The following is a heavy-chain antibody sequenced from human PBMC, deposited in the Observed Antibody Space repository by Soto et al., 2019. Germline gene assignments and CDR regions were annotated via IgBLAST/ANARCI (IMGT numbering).Heavy chain of an antibody. Sequence: QLVESGGGLVQPGRSLRLSCAASGFTFDDYAMHWVRQPPGKGLEWVSGISWSGGNMAYADSVKGRFITSRDNVKNSLYLQMNSLRVEDTALYHCVKVSYSSLTTLGSAFDVWGQGTMVTVS. D-gene: IGHD4-4*01. CDR2: ISWSGGNM. CDR1: GFTFDDYA. V-gene: IGHV3-9*01. CDR3: VKVSYSSLTTLGSAFDV. J-gene: IGHJ3*01.